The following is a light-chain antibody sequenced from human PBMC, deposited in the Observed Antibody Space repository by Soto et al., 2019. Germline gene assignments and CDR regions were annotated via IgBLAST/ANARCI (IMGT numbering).Light chain of an antibody. CDR3: QSYDSSLVV. Sequence: QAVVTQPPSVSGAPGQRVTISCTGSSSNIGAGYDVHWYQQLPGTAPNLLIYGNSNRPSGVPDRFSGSKSGTSASLAITGLQAEDEADYYCQSYDSSLVVFGGGTKLTVL. CDR2: GNS. CDR1: SSNIGAGYD. J-gene: IGLJ2*01. V-gene: IGLV1-40*01.